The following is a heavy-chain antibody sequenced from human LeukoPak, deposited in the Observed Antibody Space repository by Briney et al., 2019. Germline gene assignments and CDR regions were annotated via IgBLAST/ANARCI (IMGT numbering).Heavy chain of an antibody. V-gene: IGHV3-48*03. CDR1: GFTFSSHE. Sequence: PGGSLRLSRADSGFTFSSHEMNWVRQAPGKGLGWGSYISSSGSTKKYADSLKGRFTISRDNSKNSLYLQLNSLRAEDTAVYYCARRYCSSTSCYGDYYGMDVWGQGTTVTVSS. D-gene: IGHD2-2*01. CDR2: ISSSGSTK. CDR3: ARRYCSSTSCYGDYYGMDV. J-gene: IGHJ6*02.